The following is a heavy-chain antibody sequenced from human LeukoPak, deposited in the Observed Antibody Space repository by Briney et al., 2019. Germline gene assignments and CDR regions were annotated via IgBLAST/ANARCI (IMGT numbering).Heavy chain of an antibody. CDR2: IDSSSRYI. CDR1: GFTFDDYG. Sequence: GGSLRLSCAASGFTFDDYGMSWVRQAPGKGLEWVSSIDSSSRYIYYADSVKGRFTISRDNAKHSLFLQMNSLRVEDTAVYYCARPGITGTMGYGAFDIWGQGTRVTVSS. D-gene: IGHD1-7*01. V-gene: IGHV3-21*01. J-gene: IGHJ3*02. CDR3: ARPGITGTMGYGAFDI.